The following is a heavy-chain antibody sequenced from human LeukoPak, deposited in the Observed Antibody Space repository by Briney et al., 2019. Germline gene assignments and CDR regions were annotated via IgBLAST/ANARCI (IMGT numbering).Heavy chain of an antibody. V-gene: IGHV4-39*01. CDR3: ARQMVVGVWALYY. CDR1: RGSISIGNTW. J-gene: IGHJ6*01. CDR2: IFHIGKT. Sequence: SETPSLTSDVSRGSISIGNTWWGSLRHHPGNGLEWIGIIFHIGKTHDNPSLRRRVRMSVNTSMHQHSLRLSAVTAADTAGYCCARQMVVGVWALYY. D-gene: IGHD2-21*01.